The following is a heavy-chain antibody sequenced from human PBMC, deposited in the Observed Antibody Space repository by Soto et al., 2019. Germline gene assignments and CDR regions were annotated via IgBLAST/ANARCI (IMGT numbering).Heavy chain of an antibody. CDR1: GYSFTSYW. CDR2: IYPGDSDT. Sequence: GESLKISCKGSGYSFTSYWIGWVRQMPGKGLEWMGIIYPGDSDTRYSPSFQGQVTISADKSISTAYLQWSSLKASDTAMYYCATTHPSYYYDSSGLNYYYYGMDVWGQGTTVTVSS. D-gene: IGHD3-22*01. V-gene: IGHV5-51*01. CDR3: ATTHPSYYYDSSGLNYYYYGMDV. J-gene: IGHJ6*02.